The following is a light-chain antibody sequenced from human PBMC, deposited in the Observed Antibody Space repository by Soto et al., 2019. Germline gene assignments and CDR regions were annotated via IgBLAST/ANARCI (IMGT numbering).Light chain of an antibody. CDR3: KQYDNLPLT. V-gene: IGKV2-28*01. CDR1: QSLLHSHGYHY. Sequence: DIVMTQSPLSLPVTPGEPASISCRSSQSLLHSHGYHYLDWYLQKPGQSPQLLIYLAYNRASGVHDRFSGSGSGTDFTLKIRRVEAEDVATYYCKQYDNLPLTFGGGTKVDIK. CDR2: LAY. J-gene: IGKJ4*01.